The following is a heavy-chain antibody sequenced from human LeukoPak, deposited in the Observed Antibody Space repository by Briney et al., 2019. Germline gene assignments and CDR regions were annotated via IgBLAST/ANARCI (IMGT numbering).Heavy chain of an antibody. CDR3: ARADCSSTRCSYYFDY. D-gene: IGHD2-2*01. Sequence: GGSLRLSCAASGFTFSSYSMNWVRQAPGKGLEWVSSISSSSSYIYYADSVKGRFTISRDNAKNSLYLQMNSLRAEDTAVYHCARADCSSTRCSYYFDYWGQGTLVTVSS. CDR2: ISSSSSYI. V-gene: IGHV3-21*01. CDR1: GFTFSSYS. J-gene: IGHJ4*02.